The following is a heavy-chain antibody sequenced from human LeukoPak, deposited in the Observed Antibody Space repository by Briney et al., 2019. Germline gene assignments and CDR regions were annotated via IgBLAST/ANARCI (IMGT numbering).Heavy chain of an antibody. CDR2: IWYDGSKQ. Sequence: PGGSLRLSCAASGFTFSNYGMHWVRQAPGKGLEWVAVIWYDGSKQYYADSVKGRFIVSRDNSKNTLHLQMNSLRVEDTAVFYCARDQYDTWSRRGNFDSWGQGTLVIVSS. CDR3: ARDQYDTWSRRGNFDS. J-gene: IGHJ4*02. V-gene: IGHV3-33*01. CDR1: GFTFSNYG. D-gene: IGHD3-3*01.